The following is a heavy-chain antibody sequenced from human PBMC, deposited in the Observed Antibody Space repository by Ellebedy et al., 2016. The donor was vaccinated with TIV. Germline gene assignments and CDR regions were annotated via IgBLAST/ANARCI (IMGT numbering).Heavy chain of an antibody. CDR1: GGSFSGYY. CDR2: INHSGST. J-gene: IGHJ6*02. D-gene: IGHD3-3*01. V-gene: IGHV4-34*01. Sequence: SETLSLXCAVYGGSFSGYYWSWIRQPPGKGLEWIGEINHSGSTNYNPSLKSRVTISVDTSKNQFSLKLSSVTAADTAVYYCARGNGVVIGLSSGFYYYGMDVWGQGTTVTVSS. CDR3: ARGNGVVIGLSSGFYYYGMDV.